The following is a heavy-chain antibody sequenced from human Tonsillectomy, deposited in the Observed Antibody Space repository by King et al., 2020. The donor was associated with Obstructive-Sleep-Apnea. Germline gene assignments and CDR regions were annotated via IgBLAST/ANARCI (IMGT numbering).Heavy chain of an antibody. Sequence: VQLVESGGGLVQPGRSLRLSCAASGFTFDDYAMHWVRQAPGKGLEWGSGISWNSDSIDYADSVKGRFTISRDNAKNSLYLQMNSLRAEDTALYYCAKDHRFGELFFDAFDIWGQGTMVTVSS. V-gene: IGHV3-9*01. J-gene: IGHJ3*02. D-gene: IGHD3-10*01. CDR3: AKDHRFGELFFDAFDI. CDR2: ISWNSDSI. CDR1: GFTFDDYA.